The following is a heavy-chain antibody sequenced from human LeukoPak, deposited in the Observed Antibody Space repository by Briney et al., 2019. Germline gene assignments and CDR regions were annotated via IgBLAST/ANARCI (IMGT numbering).Heavy chain of an antibody. CDR3: ARESVMVRGEGWFDP. CDR2: IHHSGST. V-gene: IGHV4-30-2*01. Sequence: SQTLSLTCAVSGGSISSGGYSWSWIRQPPGKGLEWIGYIHHSGSTYYNPSLKSRVTISVDRSKNQFSLKLSSVTAADTAVYYCARESVMVRGEGWFDPWGQGTLVTVSS. CDR1: GGSISSGGYS. J-gene: IGHJ5*02. D-gene: IGHD3-10*01.